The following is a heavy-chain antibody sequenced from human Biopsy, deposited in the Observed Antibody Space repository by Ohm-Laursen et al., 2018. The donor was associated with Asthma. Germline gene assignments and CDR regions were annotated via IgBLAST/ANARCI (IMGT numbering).Heavy chain of an antibody. CDR1: GGYLTGHY. J-gene: IGHJ4*02. Sequence: SDTLSLTCTVYGGYLTGHYWGWIRRPPGKGLEFIGTIYYSGSTYYNPSLKSRVTLSVDASKNQFSLKLTSVTAADTAVYYCVSPPGYWGQGTRVTVSS. CDR3: VSPPGY. CDR2: IYYSGST. V-gene: IGHV4-39*01.